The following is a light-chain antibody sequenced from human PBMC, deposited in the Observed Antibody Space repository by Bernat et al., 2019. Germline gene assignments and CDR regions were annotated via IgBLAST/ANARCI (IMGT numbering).Light chain of an antibody. J-gene: IGLJ1*01. CDR2: EVS. Sequence: SALTQPPSASGSPGQSVTISCTGTSSDGGGYNYVSWYQQHPDKAPKLIISEVSKRPSGVPDRFSGSKSGNTASLTVSGLQAEDEADYYCSSYAGSNNYVFGTGTKVTVL. V-gene: IGLV2-8*01. CDR1: SSDGGGYNY. CDR3: SSYAGSNNYV.